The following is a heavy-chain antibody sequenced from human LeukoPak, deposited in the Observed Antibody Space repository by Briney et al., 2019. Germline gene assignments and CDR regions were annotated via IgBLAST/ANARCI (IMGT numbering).Heavy chain of an antibody. CDR1: GFTFSSYG. D-gene: IGHD1-26*01. CDR2: ISGSGGST. Sequence: GGSLRLSCAAAGFTFSSYGMSWVRQAPGKGLEWVSAISGSGGSTYYADSVKGRFTISRDNSKNTLYLQMNSLRAEDTAVYYCAKDQSYPLFDYWGQGTLVTVSS. V-gene: IGHV3-23*01. J-gene: IGHJ4*02. CDR3: AKDQSYPLFDY.